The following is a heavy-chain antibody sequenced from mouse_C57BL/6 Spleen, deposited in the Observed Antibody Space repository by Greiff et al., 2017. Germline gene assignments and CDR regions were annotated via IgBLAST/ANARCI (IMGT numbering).Heavy chain of an antibody. CDR1: GYSFTGYY. CDR3: ARSEISGGFDY. D-gene: IGHD3-1*01. Sequence: VQLKESGPELVKPGASVKISCKASGYSFTGYYMNWVKQSPEKSLEWIGEINPSTGGTTYNQKFKAKATLTVDKSSSTAYMQLKSLTSEDSAVYYCARSEISGGFDYWGQGTTLTVSS. V-gene: IGHV1-42*01. J-gene: IGHJ2*01. CDR2: INPSTGGT.